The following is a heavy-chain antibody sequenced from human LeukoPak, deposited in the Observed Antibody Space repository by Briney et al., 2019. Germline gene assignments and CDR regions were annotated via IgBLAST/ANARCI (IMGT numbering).Heavy chain of an antibody. CDR3: ATSRSPTSSSGY. V-gene: IGHV5-51*01. CDR2: IYPGDSDT. CDR1: GYSLTNYW. Sequence: GESLKISCKASGYSLTNYWIVWVRQMSGKGLEWMGIIYPGDSDTRYSPSFQGQVTISADRSINTAYLQWSSLKASDTAMYYCATSRSPTSSSGYWGQGTLVTVSS. D-gene: IGHD6-6*01. J-gene: IGHJ4*02.